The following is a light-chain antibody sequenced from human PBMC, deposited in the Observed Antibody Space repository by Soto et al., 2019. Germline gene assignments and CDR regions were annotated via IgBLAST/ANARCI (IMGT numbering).Light chain of an antibody. V-gene: IGLV2-11*01. CDR1: SSDVGGYNY. CDR3: CSYAGSYSYV. J-gene: IGLJ7*01. Sequence: QSALTQPRSVSGSPGQSVTISCTGTSSDVGGYNYVSWYQHHPGKAPRLIIYDVSKRPSGVPDRFSGSKSGNTASLTISGLQAEDETDYYCCSYAGSYSYVFGDGTQLTVL. CDR2: DVS.